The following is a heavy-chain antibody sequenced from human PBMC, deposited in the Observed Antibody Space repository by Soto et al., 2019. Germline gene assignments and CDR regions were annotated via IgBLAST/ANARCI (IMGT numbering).Heavy chain of an antibody. CDR1: GYTFTSYA. D-gene: IGHD2-15*01. CDR2: INAGNGNT. CDR3: ARRPGGSLTQFDP. Sequence: ASVKVSCKASGYTFTSYAMHWVRQAPGQRLEWMGWINAGNGNTKYSQKFRGRVTITRDTSASTAYMELSSLRSEDTAVYYCARRPGGSLTQFDPWGQGTLVTVSS. J-gene: IGHJ5*02. V-gene: IGHV1-3*01.